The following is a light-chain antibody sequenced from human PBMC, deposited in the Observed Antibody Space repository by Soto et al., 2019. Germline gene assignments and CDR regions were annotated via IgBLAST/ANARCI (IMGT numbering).Light chain of an antibody. Sequence: HLVLTQSPSASASLGASVKLTCTLSSGHSSYAIAWHQQQPEKGPRYLMKLNSDGSHSKGDGIPDRFSGSSSGAERYLTISSLQSEDEADYYCQTWGTGPNWVFGGGTKLTVL. V-gene: IGLV4-69*01. CDR2: LNSDGSH. J-gene: IGLJ3*02. CDR3: QTWGTGPNWV. CDR1: SGHSSYA.